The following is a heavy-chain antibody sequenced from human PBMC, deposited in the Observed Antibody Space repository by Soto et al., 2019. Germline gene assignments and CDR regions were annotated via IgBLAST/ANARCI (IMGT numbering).Heavy chain of an antibody. Sequence: SETLSLTCAVYGGSFSAYYWSWIRQPPGKGLEWIGEINHSGGTSYNPSLKSRVTISVDTSKSQFSLKLTSVTAADRAVYYCARGSVDTVDSSGFHEYWGKRTQVTVAS. D-gene: IGHD3-22*01. J-gene: IGHJ4*02. CDR3: ARGSVDTVDSSGFHEY. V-gene: IGHV4-34*01. CDR1: GGSFSAYY. CDR2: INHSGGT.